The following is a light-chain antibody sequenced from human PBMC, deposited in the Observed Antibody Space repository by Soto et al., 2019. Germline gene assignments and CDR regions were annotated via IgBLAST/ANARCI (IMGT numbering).Light chain of an antibody. J-gene: IGKJ1*01. CDR1: QSVSSSY. Sequence: EIVLTQSPGTMALSPCESATISCRASQSVSSSYLAWYQQKPGQAPRFLIYGTSSRATGIPDRFSGSGSGTDFTLTISRLEPEDFAVYYCQQYGSSWTVGQGTKVDI. CDR3: QQYGSSWT. V-gene: IGKV3-20*01. CDR2: GTS.